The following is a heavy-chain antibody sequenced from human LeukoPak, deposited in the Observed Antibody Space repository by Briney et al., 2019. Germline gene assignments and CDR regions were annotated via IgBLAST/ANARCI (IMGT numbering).Heavy chain of an antibody. V-gene: IGHV3-53*01. CDR1: GFTVNSNL. J-gene: IGHJ4*02. Sequence: GGSPRLSCAASGFTVNSNLMSWVRQTPGKGLEWVSVIYGGDTTYYADSVKGRFTISRDISKNTLYLQMNSLRAEDTAVYYCARGHRDSGSYTRGYFDAWGQGTLVTVSS. CDR2: IYGGDTT. CDR3: ARGHRDSGSYTRGYFDA. D-gene: IGHD1-26*01.